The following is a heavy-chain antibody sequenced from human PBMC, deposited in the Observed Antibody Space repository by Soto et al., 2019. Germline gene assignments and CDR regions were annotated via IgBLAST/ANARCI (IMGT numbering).Heavy chain of an antibody. J-gene: IGHJ4*02. D-gene: IGHD2-21*02. Sequence: PSETLSLTCTVSGGSVSSGSYYWSWIRQPPGKGLEWIGYIYYSGSTNYNPSLKSRVTISVDTSKNQFSLKLSSVAAADTAVYYCARCGGGDCSVFDYWGQGTLVTVS. CDR1: GGSVSSGSYY. CDR3: ARCGGGDCSVFDY. CDR2: IYYSGST. V-gene: IGHV4-61*01.